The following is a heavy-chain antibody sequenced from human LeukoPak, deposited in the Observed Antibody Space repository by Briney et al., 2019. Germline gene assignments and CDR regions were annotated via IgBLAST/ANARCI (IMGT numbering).Heavy chain of an antibody. J-gene: IGHJ4*02. Sequence: PSETLSLTCAVSGYSISSGYFWAWIRQPPGKELEWIGSISHSGSSYSKPSLKSRVIISVDTSNNKFSLKLTSVTAADTATYYCARDGYYYDGSFEYWGQGIRVAVSS. CDR2: ISHSGSS. CDR1: GYSISSGYF. CDR3: ARDGYYYDGSFEY. D-gene: IGHD3-22*01. V-gene: IGHV4-38-2*02.